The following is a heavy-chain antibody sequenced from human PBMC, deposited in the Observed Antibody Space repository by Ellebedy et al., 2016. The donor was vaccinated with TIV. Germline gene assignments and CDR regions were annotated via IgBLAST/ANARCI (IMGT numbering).Heavy chain of an antibody. CDR1: AGSISNYY. V-gene: IGHV4-59*08. D-gene: IGHD3-22*01. J-gene: IGHJ4*02. Sequence: MPSETLSLTCTVSAGSISNYYWSWIRQPPGKGLEWIWYIYYSGSTNYNPSLKSRVTMSVASSRNQFSLKLSTVTAADTAVFYWARTSYYDSSGYPLFDHWGQGTLVTVSS. CDR2: IYYSGST. CDR3: ARTSYYDSSGYPLFDH.